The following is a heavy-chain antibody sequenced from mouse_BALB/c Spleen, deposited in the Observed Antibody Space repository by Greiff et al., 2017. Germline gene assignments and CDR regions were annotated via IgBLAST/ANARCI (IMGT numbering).Heavy chain of an antibody. Sequence: DVKVEESGGGLVKPGGSLKLSCAASGFTFSSYAMSWVRQTPEKRLEWVATISSGGSYTYYPDSVKGRFTISRDNAKNTLYLQMSSLRSEDTAMYYCASNYYGLDYWGQGTTLTVSS. J-gene: IGHJ2*01. V-gene: IGHV5-9-3*01. D-gene: IGHD1-2*01. CDR1: GFTFSSYA. CDR2: ISSGGSYT. CDR3: ASNYYGLDY.